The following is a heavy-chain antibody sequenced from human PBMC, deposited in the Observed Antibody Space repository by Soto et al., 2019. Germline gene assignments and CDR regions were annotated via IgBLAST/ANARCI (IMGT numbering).Heavy chain of an antibody. V-gene: IGHV4-59*01. D-gene: IGHD3-9*01. CDR2: IYYSGST. CDR3: ARALILTGYYIHDAFDI. Sequence: PSETLSLTCGVSGGSISSYYWSWIRQPPGKGLEWIGYIYYSGSTNYNPSPKSRVTISVDTSKNQFSLKLSSVTAADTAVYYCARALILTGYYIHDAFDIWGQGTMVTVSS. J-gene: IGHJ3*02. CDR1: GGSISSYY.